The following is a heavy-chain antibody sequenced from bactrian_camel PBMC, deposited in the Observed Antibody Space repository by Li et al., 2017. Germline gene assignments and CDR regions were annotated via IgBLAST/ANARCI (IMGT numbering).Heavy chain of an antibody. CDR1: GSMHSTAC. Sequence: QVQPVESGGGSVQAGGSLRLSCAVSGSMHSTACMGWFRQAPGKEREGVAAIAIGGGSTYYADSVKGRFTISRDNAKSTLYLQMDNLKPEDTAMYYCAALYCGTWRRWYDYWGQGTQVTVS. D-gene: IGHD5*01. CDR2: IAIGGGST. V-gene: IGHV3S54*01. J-gene: IGHJ4*01. CDR3: AALYCGTWRRWYDY.